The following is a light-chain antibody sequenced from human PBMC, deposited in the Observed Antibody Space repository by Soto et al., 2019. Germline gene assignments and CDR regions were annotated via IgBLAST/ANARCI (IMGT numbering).Light chain of an antibody. Sequence: EIVLTQSPGTLSLSPGERATLSCRASQSVTSSYLAWYQQKPGQAHRLLISGASSRATGIPDRFSGSGSGTDFTLTISRLEPEDFAVYYCQQYSTSRLTFGGGNKVEIK. J-gene: IGKJ4*01. CDR3: QQYSTSRLT. V-gene: IGKV3-20*01. CDR1: QSVTSSY. CDR2: GAS.